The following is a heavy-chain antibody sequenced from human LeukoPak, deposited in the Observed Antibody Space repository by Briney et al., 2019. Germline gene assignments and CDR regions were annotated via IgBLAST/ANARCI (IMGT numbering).Heavy chain of an antibody. CDR3: AKEQSSGWYRTADY. V-gene: IGHV3-30*04. D-gene: IGHD6-19*01. J-gene: IGHJ4*02. CDR2: ASRDGVSQ. CDR1: GFTFETHE. Sequence: GGSLRLSCAASGFTFETHEMHWVRRAPGKGLEWVGVASRDGVSQNYGDSVEGRFTISRDQSDNTLFLQMNSLRPEDTAIYYCAKEQSSGWYRTADYWGQGTLVTVSS.